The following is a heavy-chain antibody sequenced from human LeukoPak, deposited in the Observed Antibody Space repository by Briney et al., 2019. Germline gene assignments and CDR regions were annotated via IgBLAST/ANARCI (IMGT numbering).Heavy chain of an antibody. V-gene: IGHV3-66*02. Sequence: GGSLRLSCAASAFTVSSNYMSWVRQAPGKGLEWVSVIYSGGSTYYPDSVKGRFTISRDNSKTALYLPMNSLSAEDTAVCYCASPIVAATIFDYWRQGTLVTVSS. CDR1: AFTVSSNY. CDR3: ASPIVAATIFDY. D-gene: IGHD1-26*01. CDR2: IYSGGST. J-gene: IGHJ4*02.